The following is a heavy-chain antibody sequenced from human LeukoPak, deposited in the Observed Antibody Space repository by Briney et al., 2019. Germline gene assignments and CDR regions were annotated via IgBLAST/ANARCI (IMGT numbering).Heavy chain of an antibody. J-gene: IGHJ4*02. CDR3: ARVGGWLPHFDY. Sequence: SETLSLTCTVSGDSISSYYWSWIRQPPGKGLEWIGSINYSGSTNYNPSLKSRLTISVDTSKDQISLKLRSVTAADTAVYYCARVGGWLPHFDYWGQGILVTVSS. D-gene: IGHD5-24*01. V-gene: IGHV4-59*01. CDR1: GDSISSYY. CDR2: INYSGST.